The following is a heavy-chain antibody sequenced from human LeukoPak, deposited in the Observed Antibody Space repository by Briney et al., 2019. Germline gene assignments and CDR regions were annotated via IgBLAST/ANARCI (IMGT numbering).Heavy chain of an antibody. V-gene: IGHV4-61*02. D-gene: IGHD6-13*01. Sequence: PSQTLSLTCTVSGGSISSGSYYWSWIRQPAGKGLEWIGRIYTSGSINYNPSLKSRVTISVDTSKNQFSLKLSSVTAADTAVFYCATSTWYGAFDIWGQGTMVTVSS. CDR2: IYTSGSI. CDR1: GGSISSGSYY. J-gene: IGHJ3*02. CDR3: ATSTWYGAFDI.